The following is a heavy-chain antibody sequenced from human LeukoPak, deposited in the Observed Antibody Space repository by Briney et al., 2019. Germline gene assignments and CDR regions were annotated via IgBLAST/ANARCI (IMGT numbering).Heavy chain of an antibody. CDR3: ARSKDILTGYCFDY. Sequence: SETLSLTCTVSGGSISSYYWSWIRQPPGKGLEWIAYIYYSGSTNYNPSLKSRVTISVDTSKNQFSLKLSSVTAADTAVYYCARSKDILTGYCFDYWGQGTLVTVSS. CDR1: GGSISSYY. D-gene: IGHD3-9*01. J-gene: IGHJ4*02. CDR2: IYYSGST. V-gene: IGHV4-59*01.